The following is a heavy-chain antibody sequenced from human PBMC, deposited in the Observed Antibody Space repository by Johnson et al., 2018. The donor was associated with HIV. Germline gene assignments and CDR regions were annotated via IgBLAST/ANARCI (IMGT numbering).Heavy chain of an antibody. CDR2: IRSKANSYAT. CDR3: TRQQYSSGWYGNAFDI. CDR1: GFTFSGSA. J-gene: IGHJ3*02. D-gene: IGHD6-19*01. V-gene: IGHV3-73*01. Sequence: EQLVESGGGVVQPGRSLRLSCAASGFTFSGSAMHWVRQASGKGLEWVGRIRSKANSYATAYAASVKGRFTISRDDSKNTAYLQMNSLKTEDTAVYYCTRQQYSSGWYGNAFDIWGQGTMVTVSS.